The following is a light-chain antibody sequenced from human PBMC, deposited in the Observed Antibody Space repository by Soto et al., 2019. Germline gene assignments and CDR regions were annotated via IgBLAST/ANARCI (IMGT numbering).Light chain of an antibody. V-gene: IGKV1-39*01. CDR2: GAS. CDR3: QQGYSSPAT. Sequence: IQMTQSPSVLSAYVGDRVTITCRASQSIGKHLNWYQQKPGKAPKFLIYGASTLQSGVPSRFTGSGSGTDFTLTVNSLQAEDLATYYCQQGYSSPATFAQGTQLEIK. J-gene: IGKJ5*01. CDR1: QSIGKH.